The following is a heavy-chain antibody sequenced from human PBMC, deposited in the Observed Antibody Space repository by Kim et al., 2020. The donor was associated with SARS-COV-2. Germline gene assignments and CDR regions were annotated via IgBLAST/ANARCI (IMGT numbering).Heavy chain of an antibody. Sequence: GGSLRLSCAASGFTFSSYAMSWVRQAPGKGLEWVSAISGSGGSTYYADSVKGRFTISRDNSKNTLYLQMNSLRAEDTAVYYCAKDHGGWYSFYYYGMDVWGQGTTVTVSS. J-gene: IGHJ6*02. CDR1: GFTFSSYA. CDR2: ISGSGGST. D-gene: IGHD6-19*01. CDR3: AKDHGGWYSFYYYGMDV. V-gene: IGHV3-23*01.